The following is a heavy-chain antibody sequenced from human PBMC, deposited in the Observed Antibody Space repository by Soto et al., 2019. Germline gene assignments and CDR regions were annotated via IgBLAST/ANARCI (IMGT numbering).Heavy chain of an antibody. J-gene: IGHJ6*02. CDR2: ISGSGGST. CDR3: AKRVTMVRGVIRGTYGMDV. Sequence: GGSLRLSCAASGFTFSSYAMSWVRQAPGKGLEWVSAISGSGGSTYYADSVKGRFTISRDNSKNTLYLQMNSLRAEDTAVYYCAKRVTMVRGVIRGTYGMDVWGQGTTVTVSS. D-gene: IGHD3-10*01. CDR1: GFTFSSYA. V-gene: IGHV3-23*01.